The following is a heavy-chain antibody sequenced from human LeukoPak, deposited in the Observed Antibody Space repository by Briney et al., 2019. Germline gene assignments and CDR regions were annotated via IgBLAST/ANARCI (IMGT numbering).Heavy chain of an antibody. J-gene: IGHJ4*02. V-gene: IGHV1-18*01. Sequence: ASVKVSCKASGYTFTNYGVNWVRQAPGQGLEWMGWISGYNGNTNYAQKLQDRVTMTTDTSTSTAYMELRSLRSDDTAVYYCARGAYYYEDWGQGTLVTVSS. CDR3: ARGAYYYED. CDR1: GYTFTNYG. D-gene: IGHD3-22*01. CDR2: ISGYNGNT.